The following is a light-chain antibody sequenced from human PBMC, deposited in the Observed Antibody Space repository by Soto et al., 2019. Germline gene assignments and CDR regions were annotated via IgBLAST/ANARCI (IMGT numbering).Light chain of an antibody. CDR2: EVS. V-gene: IGLV2-14*03. CDR1: SSDVGGYNY. Sequence: QSALTQPASVSGPPGQAITISCTGTSSDVGGYNYVSWFQQHPGKDPKLKIYEVSNRPSGVSNRFSGSKSGYTASLTISELQAEYEADYYCPSFTSSSTWVFGGETKLTVL. J-gene: IGLJ3*02. CDR3: PSFTSSSTWV.